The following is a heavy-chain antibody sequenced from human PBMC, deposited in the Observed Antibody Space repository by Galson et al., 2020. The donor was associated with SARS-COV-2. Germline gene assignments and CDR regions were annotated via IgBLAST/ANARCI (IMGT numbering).Heavy chain of an antibody. J-gene: IGHJ4*02. CDR3: VGSTSVGVDY. D-gene: IGHD1-26*01. CDR1: GGSFSAHY. CDR2: INHSGRT. Sequence: SETLSLTCGVYGGSFSAHYWSWIRQPPGKGLEWIGEINHSGRTNYNPSLKSRVTISVDTSKNQFSLKLSTVTAADTAVYYCVGSTSVGVDYWGQGNLVTVSS. V-gene: IGHV4-34*01.